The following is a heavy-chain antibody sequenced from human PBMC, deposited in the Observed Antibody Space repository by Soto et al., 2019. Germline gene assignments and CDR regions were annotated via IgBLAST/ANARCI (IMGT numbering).Heavy chain of an antibody. Sequence: EVRLVESGGGLVQPGGSLRLSCAASGFTVSSNYMSWVRQAPGKGLEWVSVIYSGGSTYYADSVKGRFTISRDNSKNTLYRQMGSMSAEDTAVYYCAGEGITVFGVVSSDYWGQGTLVTVSS. CDR3: AGEGITVFGVVSSDY. J-gene: IGHJ4*02. CDR2: IYSGGST. D-gene: IGHD3-3*01. CDR1: GFTVSSNY. V-gene: IGHV3-66*01.